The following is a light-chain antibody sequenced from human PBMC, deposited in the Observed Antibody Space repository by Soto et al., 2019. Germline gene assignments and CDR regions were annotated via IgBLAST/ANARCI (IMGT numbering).Light chain of an antibody. CDR1: QGVGNKY. J-gene: IGKJ5*01. Sequence: EIALTQSPGTLSLSPGERATLSCRASQGVGNKYLAWYQQRPGQAPSLLIYAASSRATGVPDRFSGSGSGTDFTLTISRLEPEDFAVYYCQQYTNAHGITFGHGTRLEIK. CDR3: QQYTNAHGIT. V-gene: IGKV3-20*01. CDR2: AAS.